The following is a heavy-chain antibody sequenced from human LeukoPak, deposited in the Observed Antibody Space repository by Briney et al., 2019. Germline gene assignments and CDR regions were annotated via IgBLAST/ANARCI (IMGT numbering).Heavy chain of an antibody. CDR2: ISYDGSNK. CDR3: ARDYYDSSVYPLGYYYYYGMDV. CDR1: GFTFSSYG. V-gene: IGHV3-30*03. J-gene: IGHJ6*02. D-gene: IGHD3-22*01. Sequence: PGGSLRLSCAASGFTFSSYGMHWVRQAPGKGLEWVAVISYDGSNKYYADSVKGRFTISRDNSKNTLYLQMNSLRAEDTAVYYCARDYYDSSVYPLGYYYYYGMDVWGQGTTVTVSS.